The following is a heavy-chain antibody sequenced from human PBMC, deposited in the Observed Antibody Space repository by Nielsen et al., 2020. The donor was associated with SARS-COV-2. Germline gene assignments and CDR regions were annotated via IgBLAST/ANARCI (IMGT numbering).Heavy chain of an antibody. Sequence: ASVKVSCKASGYTFTSYGISWVRQAPGQGLEWMGWISAYSGNTNYAQKLQGRVTMTTDTSTSTAYMELRSLRSDDTAVYYCARARAGGDTGDYWGQGTLVTVSS. V-gene: IGHV1-18*01. CDR3: ARARAGGDTGDY. CDR1: GYTFTSYG. CDR2: ISAYSGNT. J-gene: IGHJ4*02. D-gene: IGHD4-17*01.